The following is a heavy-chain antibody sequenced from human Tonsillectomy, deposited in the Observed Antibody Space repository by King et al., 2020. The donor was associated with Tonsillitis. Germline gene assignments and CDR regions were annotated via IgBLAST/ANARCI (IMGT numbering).Heavy chain of an antibody. V-gene: IGHV3-30*18. CDR2: ISYDGSNK. J-gene: IGHJ4*02. D-gene: IGHD6-19*01. CDR1: GFTFSSYG. Sequence: VQLVESGGGVVQPGRSLRLSCAASGFTFSSYGMHWVRQAPGKGLEWVAVISYDGSNKNYADSVKGRFTISRDNSKNTLYLQMISLRAEDTAVYYCAKEIEVAGSYDYWGQGTLVTVSS. CDR3: AKEIEVAGSYDY.